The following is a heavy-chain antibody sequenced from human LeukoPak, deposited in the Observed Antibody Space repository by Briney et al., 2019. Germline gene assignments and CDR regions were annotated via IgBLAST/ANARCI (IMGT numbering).Heavy chain of an antibody. D-gene: IGHD2-21*02. CDR1: GFTFTNAW. V-gene: IGHV3-15*01. Sequence: GGSLRLSCAASGFTFTNAWMSWVRQAPGKGLKWVGRIISKTDGGTTDYAAPVKGRFTISRDDSRNTLYLQMNSLKTEDTAVYYCTTLVVVTAADYWGQGTLVTVSS. CDR2: IISKTDGGTT. CDR3: TTLVVVTAADY. J-gene: IGHJ4*02.